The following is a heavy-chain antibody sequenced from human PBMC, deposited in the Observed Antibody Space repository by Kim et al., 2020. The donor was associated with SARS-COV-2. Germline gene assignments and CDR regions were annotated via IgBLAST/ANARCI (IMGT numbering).Heavy chain of an antibody. J-gene: IGHJ5*02. CDR1: GYTFTSYA. D-gene: IGHD6-6*01. CDR3: ARVTSSSKKGDWFDP. Sequence: ASVKVSCKASGYTFTSYAMNWVRQAPGQGLEWIGWINTNTGNPTYAQGFTGRFVFSLDTSVSTAYLQISSLKAEDTAVYYCARVTSSSKKGDWFDPWGQGALVTVSS. CDR2: INTNTGNP. V-gene: IGHV7-4-1*02.